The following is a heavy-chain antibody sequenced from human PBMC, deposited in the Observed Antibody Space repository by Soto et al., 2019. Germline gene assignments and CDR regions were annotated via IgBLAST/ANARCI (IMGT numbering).Heavy chain of an antibody. CDR3: ARGLLRYIDRFNY. Sequence: SETLSLTCAVYGGSFSGYYWSWIRQPPGKGLEWIGEINHSGSTNYNPSLKSRVTISVDTSKNQFSLKLSSVTAADTAVYYCARGLLRYIDRFNYCGQGTLVTVSS. CDR2: INHSGST. J-gene: IGHJ4*02. V-gene: IGHV4-34*01. CDR1: GGSFSGYY. D-gene: IGHD3-9*01.